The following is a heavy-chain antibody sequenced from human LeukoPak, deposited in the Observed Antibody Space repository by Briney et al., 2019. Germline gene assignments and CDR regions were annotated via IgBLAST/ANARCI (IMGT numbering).Heavy chain of an antibody. CDR1: GGSISSDY. CDR2: IYYSGST. CDR3: ASAYSSSSVTDY. J-gene: IGHJ4*02. V-gene: IGHV4-59*01. D-gene: IGHD6-6*01. Sequence: PSETLSLTCTVSGGSISSDYWSWIRQPPGKGLEWIGYIYYSGSTNYNPSLKSRVTISVDTSKNQFSLKLSSVTAADTAVYYCASAYSSSSVTDYWGQGTLVTVSS.